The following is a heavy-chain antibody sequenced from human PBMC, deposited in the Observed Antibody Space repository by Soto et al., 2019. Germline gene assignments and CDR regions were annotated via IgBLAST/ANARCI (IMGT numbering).Heavy chain of an antibody. CDR3: AKDTYGGAPTPDY. Sequence: HPGGSLRLSCAASGFTFTSYAMSWVRQAPGKGLQWVSAISGSGGSTYYADSVKGRFTISRDNSKNTLYLQMNSLRAEDTAVYYCAKDTYGGAPTPDYWGQGTLVTVSS. V-gene: IGHV3-23*01. CDR1: GFTFTSYA. CDR2: ISGSGGST. D-gene: IGHD3-16*01. J-gene: IGHJ4*02.